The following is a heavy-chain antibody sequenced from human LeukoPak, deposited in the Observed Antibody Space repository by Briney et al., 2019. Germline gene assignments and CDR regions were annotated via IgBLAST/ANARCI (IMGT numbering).Heavy chain of an antibody. J-gene: IGHJ4*02. Sequence: ASVKVSCKASGGTVSNYAISWVRGAPGQRLGWRGRMTPFLAKADYAQKFHGRVTISADKTTVTASMDLSTLRSDDTAVFYCARGEGCSRNSCTIDYWGQGTLVPVSS. CDR1: GGTVSNYA. CDR2: MTPFLAKA. CDR3: ARGEGCSRNSCTIDY. V-gene: IGHV1-69*04. D-gene: IGHD2-2*01.